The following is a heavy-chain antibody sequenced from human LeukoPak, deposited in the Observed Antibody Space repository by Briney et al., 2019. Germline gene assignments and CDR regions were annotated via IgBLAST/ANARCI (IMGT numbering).Heavy chain of an antibody. V-gene: IGHV3-33*01. J-gene: IGHJ4*02. Sequence: PGGSLRLSCAASGFNFSSYGMHWVRQAPGKGLEWVAVIWYDGSNKYYADSVKGRFTISRDNSKNTLYLQMNSLRAKDTAVYYCARDAGRYFDWLGYWGQGTLVTVSS. CDR3: ARDAGRYFDWLGY. CDR1: GFNFSSYG. CDR2: IWYDGSNK. D-gene: IGHD3-9*01.